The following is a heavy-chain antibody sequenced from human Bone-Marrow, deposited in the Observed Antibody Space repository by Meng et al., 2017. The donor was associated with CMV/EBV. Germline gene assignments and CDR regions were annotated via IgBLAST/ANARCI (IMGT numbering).Heavy chain of an antibody. J-gene: IGHJ5*02. CDR2: INHSGST. CDR3: ARGRRGSIVVVPAAIGHNWFDP. Sequence: SETLSLTCTVSGGAISGSSYYWSWIRQPPGKGLEWIGEINHSGSTNYNPSLKSRVTISVDTSKNQFSLKLSSVTAADTAVYYCARGRRGSIVVVPAAIGHNWFDPWGQGTLVTVSS. V-gene: IGHV4-39*07. CDR1: GGAISGSSYY. D-gene: IGHD2-2*02.